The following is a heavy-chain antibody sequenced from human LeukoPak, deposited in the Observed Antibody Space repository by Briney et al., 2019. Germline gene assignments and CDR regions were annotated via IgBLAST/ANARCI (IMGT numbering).Heavy chain of an antibody. V-gene: IGHV5-51*01. Sequence: GESLKISCEGSGYSFTSYWIGWVRQMPGKGLEWMGIIYPGDSDTRYSPSFQGQVTISADKSISTAYLQWSSLKASDTAMYYCARGAFNCALWSGYPEGYYFDYWGQGTLVTVSS. CDR3: ARGAFNCALWSGYPEGYYFDY. CDR1: GYSFTSYW. D-gene: IGHD3-3*01. J-gene: IGHJ4*02. CDR2: IYPGDSDT.